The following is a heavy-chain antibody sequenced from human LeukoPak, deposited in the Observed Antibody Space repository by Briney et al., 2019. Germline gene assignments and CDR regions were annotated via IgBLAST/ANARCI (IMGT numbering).Heavy chain of an antibody. CDR3: ARADRLHGGPYLIGP. Sequence: GASVKVSCKTSGYSFTDHYMHWVRQAPGQGLEWMGWINPNSGGTSAAQKFQGRVTMTSDTSITTVYMEVSWLTSDDTAIYYCARADRLHGGPYLIGPWGQGTLVTVSS. CDR1: GYSFTDHY. J-gene: IGHJ5*02. D-gene: IGHD2-21*01. CDR2: INPNSGGT. V-gene: IGHV1-2*02.